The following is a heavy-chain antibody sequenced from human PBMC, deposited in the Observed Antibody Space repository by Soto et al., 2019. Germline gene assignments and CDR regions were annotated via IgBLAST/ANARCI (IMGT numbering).Heavy chain of an antibody. J-gene: IGHJ4*02. CDR3: ANVPIWCGSSRCYTEGFDY. Sequence: EVQMLQHGGGLVQPGGSLRLTCAASGFTFSDYAMSWVSQAPGKGLEWASTVSASASNTHYADSVKGRFTISRDNSKNTLFLQMDSLRAEDTALYYCANVPIWCGSSRCYTEGFDYWGQGTLVIVSS. CDR2: VSASASNT. CDR1: GFTFSDYA. D-gene: IGHD2-2*01. V-gene: IGHV3-23*01.